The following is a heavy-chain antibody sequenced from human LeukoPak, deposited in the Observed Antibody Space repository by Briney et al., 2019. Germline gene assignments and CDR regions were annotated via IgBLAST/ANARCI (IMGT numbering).Heavy chain of an antibody. Sequence: GGSLRLSCAASGFTFSSSAMSWVRQAPGKGLEWVAAISDTGRLSYCADSVNGRFTISRDNSKNTLYLQLNSLRADDTAAYYCATSLGAVTNYFGYWGQGTLVTVSS. CDR3: ATSLGAVTNYFGY. V-gene: IGHV3-23*01. CDR1: GFTFSSSA. J-gene: IGHJ4*02. D-gene: IGHD4-17*01. CDR2: ISDTGRLS.